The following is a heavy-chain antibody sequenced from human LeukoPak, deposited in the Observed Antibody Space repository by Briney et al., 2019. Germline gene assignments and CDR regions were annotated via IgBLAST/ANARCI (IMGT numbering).Heavy chain of an antibody. V-gene: IGHV3-48*03. CDR1: GFTVSSYA. CDR2: ISSGGDTI. J-gene: IGHJ5*02. D-gene: IGHD2-15*01. CDR3: ARARYCSGGICTPGGWFDP. Sequence: PGGSLRVSCAASGFTVSSYAMNWERQAPGKGLEWVSYISSGGDTINYADSVKGRFTISRDNAKNSPYLQMNSLRAEDTPVYYCARARYCSGGICTPGGWFDPWGQGTLVTVSS.